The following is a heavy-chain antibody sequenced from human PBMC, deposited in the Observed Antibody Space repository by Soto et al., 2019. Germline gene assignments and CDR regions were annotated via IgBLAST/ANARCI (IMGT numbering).Heavy chain of an antibody. V-gene: IGHV4-30-2*06. D-gene: IGHD1-26*01. CDR3: ARVATSDHFDY. CDR1: GDSFSSGACS. Sequence: PSETLSLTCAVSGDSFSSGACSWSWIRQSPGRGLEWIGYIYYSGTAFYNPSLKSRVTLSVLKSKNQFSLKLTSVTAADTAVYYCARVATSDHFDYWGPGTLVTVSS. CDR2: IYYSGTA. J-gene: IGHJ4*02.